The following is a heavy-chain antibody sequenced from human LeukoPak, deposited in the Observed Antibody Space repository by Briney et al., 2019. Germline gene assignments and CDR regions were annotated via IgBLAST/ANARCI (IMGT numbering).Heavy chain of an antibody. V-gene: IGHV3-21*01. D-gene: IGHD2-2*01. J-gene: IGHJ6*02. CDR3: ARDLGYCSSTSCPKYGMDV. CDR2: TSSSSSYI. Sequence: GGSLRLSCAASGFTFSSYSMNWVRQAPGKGLEWVSFTSSSSSYIYYADSVKGRFTISRDNAKNSLYLQMNSLRAEDTAVYYCARDLGYCSSTSCPKYGMDVWGQGTTVTVSS. CDR1: GFTFSSYS.